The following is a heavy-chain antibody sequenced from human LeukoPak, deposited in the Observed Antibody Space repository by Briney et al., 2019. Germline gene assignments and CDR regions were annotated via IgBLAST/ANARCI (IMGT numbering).Heavy chain of an antibody. J-gene: IGHJ4*02. CDR1: GFTFSSYA. D-gene: IGHD1-26*01. CDR3: AKGRIVGATTESGYFDY. CDR2: ISGSGGST. Sequence: PGGSLRLSCAASGFTFSSYAMSWVRQAPGKRLEWVSAISGSGGSTYYADSVKGRFTISRDNSKNTLYLQMNSLRAEDTAVYYCAKGRIVGATTESGYFDYWGQGTLVTVSS. V-gene: IGHV3-23*01.